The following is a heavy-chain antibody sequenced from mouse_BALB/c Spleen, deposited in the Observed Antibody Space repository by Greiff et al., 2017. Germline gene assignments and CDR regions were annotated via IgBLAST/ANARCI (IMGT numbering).Heavy chain of an antibody. Sequence: ESGPGLVKPSQSLSLTCSVTGYSITSGYYWNWIRQFPGNKLEWMGYISYDGSNDYNPSLKNRISITRDTSKNQFFLKLNSVTTEDTATYYCARDGGDYDGGTWFAYWGQGTLVTVSA. J-gene: IGHJ3*01. V-gene: IGHV3-6*02. CDR2: ISYDGSN. CDR1: GYSITSGYY. CDR3: ARDGGDYDGGTWFAY. D-gene: IGHD2-4*01.